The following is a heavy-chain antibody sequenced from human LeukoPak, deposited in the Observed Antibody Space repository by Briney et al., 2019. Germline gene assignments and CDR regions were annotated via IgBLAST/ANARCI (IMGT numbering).Heavy chain of an antibody. CDR1: GGSISSGGYY. CDR2: IYYSGST. D-gene: IGHD1-26*01. J-gene: IGHJ4*02. V-gene: IGHV4-31*03. Sequence: PSETLSLTCTVSGGSISSGGYYWSWIRQHPGKGLEWIGYIYYSGSTYYNPSLKSRVTISVDTSKNQFSLKLSSVTAADTAVYYCARRAGIVGATVDYWGQGTLVTVSS. CDR3: ARRAGIVGATVDY.